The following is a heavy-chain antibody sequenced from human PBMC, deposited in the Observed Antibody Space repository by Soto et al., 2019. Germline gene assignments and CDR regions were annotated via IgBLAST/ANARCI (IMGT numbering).Heavy chain of an antibody. D-gene: IGHD6-19*01. CDR3: AKDIPRASGWYFPMDY. J-gene: IGHJ4*02. CDR1: GFTFSSYG. CDR2: ISYDGSNK. Sequence: QVQLVESGGGVVQPGRSLRLSCAASGFTFSSYGMHWVRQAPGKGLEWVAVISYDGSNKFYADSVKGRFTISRDNXKXILYLQMNSLRAEDTAVYYCAKDIPRASGWYFPMDYWGQGTLVTVSS. V-gene: IGHV3-30*18.